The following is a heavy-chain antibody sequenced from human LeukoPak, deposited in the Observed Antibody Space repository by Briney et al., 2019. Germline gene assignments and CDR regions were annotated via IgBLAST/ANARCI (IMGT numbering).Heavy chain of an antibody. CDR2: VSPYTGST. CDR3: AREVWSGYYIDY. Sequence: GASVKVSCKASGYTFSSYGISWVRQAPGQGLEWMGWVSPYTGSTRSAQYLQGRVTMTTDTSTSTAYMELRSLTSDDTAVYYCAREVWSGYYIDYWGQGTLVTVSS. CDR1: GYTFSSYG. D-gene: IGHD3-3*01. J-gene: IGHJ4*02. V-gene: IGHV1-18*01.